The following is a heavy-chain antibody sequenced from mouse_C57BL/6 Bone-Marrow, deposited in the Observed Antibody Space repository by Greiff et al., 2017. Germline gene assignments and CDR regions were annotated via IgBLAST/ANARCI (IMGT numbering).Heavy chain of an antibody. CDR2: ISYDGSN. J-gene: IGHJ1*03. CDR3: ARDRYYGSSYWYFDV. D-gene: IGHD1-1*01. Sequence: DVHLVESGPGLVQPSQSLSLTCSVTGYSITSGYYWNWIRPFPGNKLEWMGYISYDGSNNYKPSLKNRISITRDPSKNQFFLKLNSVTTEDTATYYCARDRYYGSSYWYFDVWGTGTTVTVSS. CDR1: GYSITSGYY. V-gene: IGHV3-6*01.